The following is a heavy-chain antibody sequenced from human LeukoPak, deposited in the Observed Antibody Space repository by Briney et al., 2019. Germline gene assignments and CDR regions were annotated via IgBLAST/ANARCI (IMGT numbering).Heavy chain of an antibody. CDR2: IRYDGSNK. CDR3: ARRDTESYYYYMDV. Sequence: GGSLRLSCAASGFTFSSYGMHWVRQAPGKGLEWVAFIRYDGSNKYYADSVKGRFTISRDNSKNTLYLQMNSLRAEDTAVYYCARRDTESYYYYMDVWGKGTTVTVSS. J-gene: IGHJ6*03. V-gene: IGHV3-30*02. CDR1: GFTFSSYG.